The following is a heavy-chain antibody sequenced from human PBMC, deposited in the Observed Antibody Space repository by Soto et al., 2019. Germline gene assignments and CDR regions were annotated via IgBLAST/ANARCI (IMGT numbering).Heavy chain of an antibody. CDR1: GFTFSNYI. V-gene: IGHV3-30-3*01. CDR3: ARDTERYCSGGSCYYFDY. CDR2: ILHDGNNK. J-gene: IGHJ4*02. D-gene: IGHD2-15*01. Sequence: GGSLRLSCAASGFTFSNYIMHWVRQAPGKGLEWVAIILHDGNNKYYADSVKGRFTISRDNSENTLYLQMNSLRAEDTAVYYCARDTERYCSGGSCYYFDYWGQGTLVTVSS.